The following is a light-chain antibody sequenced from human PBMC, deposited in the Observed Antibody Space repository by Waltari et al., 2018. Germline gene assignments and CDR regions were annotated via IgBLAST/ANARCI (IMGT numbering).Light chain of an antibody. CDR2: KIS. CDR3: MHGGHWPYT. J-gene: IGKJ2*01. Sequence: VVLTQSPLSLPVTPGQPASISCSPSQSLSYSDGNTYLNWFQQRPGQSPRRLLYKISNRDSGVPDRFSGSGSGTDFTLKISRVEAEDVGIYYCMHGGHWPYTFGQGTKLEIE. CDR1: QSLSYSDGNTY. V-gene: IGKV2-30*01.